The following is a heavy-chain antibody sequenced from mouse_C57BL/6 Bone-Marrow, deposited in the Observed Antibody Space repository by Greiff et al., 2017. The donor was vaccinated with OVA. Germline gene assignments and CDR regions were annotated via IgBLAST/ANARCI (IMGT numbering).Heavy chain of an antibody. V-gene: IGHV3-6*01. CDR2: ISYDGSN. J-gene: IGHJ2*01. CDR1: GYSITSGYY. D-gene: IGHD1-1*01. Sequence: EVQLVESGPGLVKPSQSLSLTCSVTGYSITSGYYWNWIRQFPGNKLEWMGYISYDGSNNYNPSLKNRISITRDTSKNQFFLKLNSVTTEDTATYYCARDGLRFDYWGQGTTLTVSS. CDR3: ARDGLRFDY.